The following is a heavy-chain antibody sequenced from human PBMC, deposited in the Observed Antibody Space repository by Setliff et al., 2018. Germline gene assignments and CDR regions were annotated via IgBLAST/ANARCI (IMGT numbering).Heavy chain of an antibody. Sequence: PGESLKISCAASGFTFSEEWMSWVRQAPGKGLEWVAHIKQDGSEEYYVDSVKGRFNISRDNSKNMVYLQMNSLSAEDTAVYYCAKVDQFDLEGLDYWGQGALVTVSS. D-gene: IGHD3-9*01. CDR1: GFTFSEEW. V-gene: IGHV3-7*01. CDR2: IKQDGSEE. CDR3: AKVDQFDLEGLDY. J-gene: IGHJ4*02.